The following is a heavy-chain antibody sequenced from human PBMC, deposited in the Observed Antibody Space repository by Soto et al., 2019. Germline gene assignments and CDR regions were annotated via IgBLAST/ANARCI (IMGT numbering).Heavy chain of an antibody. CDR2: IMPSSDTP. CDR3: AIDESADYVWGSCRS. V-gene: IGHV1-69*01. D-gene: IGHD3-16*02. J-gene: IGHJ5*02. Sequence: QVQLVQSGADVKKPGSSVKVSCKASGGIFSNYGISWVRQAPGQGLEWMGGIMPSSDTPNYAQKFKGRVTITADESTSTAYMDLSSLRSEDKDVYYCAIDESADYVWGSCRSWGQGTTVIVSS. CDR1: GGIFSNYG.